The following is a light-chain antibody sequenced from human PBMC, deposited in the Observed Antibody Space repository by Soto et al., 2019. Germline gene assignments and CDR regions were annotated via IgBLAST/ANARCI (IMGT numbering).Light chain of an antibody. V-gene: IGKV3-15*01. CDR2: GAS. CDR1: QSVDIN. Sequence: EIVVTQFPAILSLSPGERATLSCRTSQSVDINLAWFQQRPGQAPRLLIYGASTRATGIPARFSGSGSGTELTLIISSLQSEDFAVYYCQQYHYWYTFGQGTELEIK. J-gene: IGKJ2*01. CDR3: QQYHYWYT.